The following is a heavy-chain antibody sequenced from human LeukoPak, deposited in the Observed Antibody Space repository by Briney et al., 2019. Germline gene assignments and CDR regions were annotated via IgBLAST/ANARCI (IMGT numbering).Heavy chain of an antibody. J-gene: IGHJ3*02. V-gene: IGHV1-18*01. Sequence: ASVKVSCKASGYTFTSYGISWVRQAPGQGLEWMGWISAYNGNTNYAQKLQGRVTMTTDTSTSTAYMELRSLRSDDTAVYYCARPVGGSSWYLSAFDIWGKGTMVTVSS. CDR2: ISAYNGNT. D-gene: IGHD6-13*01. CDR1: GYTFTSYG. CDR3: ARPVGGSSWYLSAFDI.